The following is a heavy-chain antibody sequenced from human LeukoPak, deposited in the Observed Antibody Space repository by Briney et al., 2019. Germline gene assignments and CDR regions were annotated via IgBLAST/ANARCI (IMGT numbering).Heavy chain of an antibody. J-gene: IGHJ5*02. V-gene: IGHV4-30-4*08. D-gene: IGHD6-19*01. CDR1: GDSISSGVFY. Sequence: PSETLSLTCTVSGDSISSGVFYWSWIRQHPGKGLEWIGYISYSGSTYYTPSLESRVTISVDTSKNQFSLKLSSVTAADTAVYYCARLFKRAVAGTKQYWFDPWGQGTLVTVSS. CDR2: ISYSGST. CDR3: ARLFKRAVAGTKQYWFDP.